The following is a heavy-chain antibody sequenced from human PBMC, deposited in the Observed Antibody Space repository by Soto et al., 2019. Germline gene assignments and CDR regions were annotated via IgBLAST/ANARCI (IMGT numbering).Heavy chain of an antibody. CDR3: AADRGMVHYYYYGMDV. CDR2: IVVGSGNT. V-gene: IGHV1-58*01. CDR1: GFTFTSSA. D-gene: IGHD3-10*01. J-gene: IGHJ6*02. Sequence: SVKVSCKASGFTFTSSAVQWVRQAGGQRLEWIGWIVVGSGNTNYAQKFQERVTITRDMSTSTAYMELSSLRSEDTAVYYCAADRGMVHYYYYGMDVWGQGTTVTVSS.